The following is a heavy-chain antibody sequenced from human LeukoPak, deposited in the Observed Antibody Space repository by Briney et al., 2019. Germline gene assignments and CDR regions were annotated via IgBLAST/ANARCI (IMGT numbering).Heavy chain of an antibody. J-gene: IGHJ4*02. D-gene: IGHD6-19*01. CDR3: AKDMVVAGYSDFDY. CDR2: ISGSGGST. V-gene: IGHV3-23*01. CDR1: GFTFSSYA. Sequence: GGSLRLSCAASGFTFSSYAMSWVRQAPGKGLEWVSAISGSGGSTYYADSVKGRFTISRDNSENTQYLQMNSLRAEDTAVYYCAKDMVVAGYSDFDYWGQGTLVTVSS.